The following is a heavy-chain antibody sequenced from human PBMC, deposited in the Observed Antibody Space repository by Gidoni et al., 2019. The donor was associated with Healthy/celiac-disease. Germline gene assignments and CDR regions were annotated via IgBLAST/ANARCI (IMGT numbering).Heavy chain of an antibody. CDR2: INHSGST. CDR3: ARVGGRRGDIVVVPAAIPTMDV. Sequence: QVQLQQWGAGLLKPSETLSLTCAVFGGSFSGYYWSWIRQPPGKGLEWIGEINHSGSTNYNPSLKSRVTISVDTSKNQFSLKLSSVTAADTAVYYWARVGGRRGDIVVVPAAIPTMDVWGQGTTVTVSS. V-gene: IGHV4-34*01. CDR1: GGSFSGYY. D-gene: IGHD2-2*01. J-gene: IGHJ6*02.